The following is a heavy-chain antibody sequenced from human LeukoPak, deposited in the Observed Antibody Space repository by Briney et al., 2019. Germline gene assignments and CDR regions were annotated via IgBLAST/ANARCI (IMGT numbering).Heavy chain of an antibody. Sequence: SSETLSLTCAVSGGSISSGGYSWSWLRQPPGKGLEWIGDIYHSGSTYYNPSLKSRVTISVDRSKNQFSLKLSSVTAADTAVYYCARGYDTYYYDSTGYYSSALDIWGQGTMVTVSS. J-gene: IGHJ3*02. CDR1: GGSISSGGYS. D-gene: IGHD3-22*01. CDR2: IYHSGST. CDR3: ARGYDTYYYDSTGYYSSALDI. V-gene: IGHV4-30-2*01.